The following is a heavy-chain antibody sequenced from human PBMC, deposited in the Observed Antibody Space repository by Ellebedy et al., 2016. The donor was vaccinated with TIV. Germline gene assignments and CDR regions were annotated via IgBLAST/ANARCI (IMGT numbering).Heavy chain of an antibody. V-gene: IGHV4-34*01. CDR2: INKSGRT. D-gene: IGHD6-19*01. CDR1: GGSFSGYY. J-gene: IGHJ4*02. CDR3: AEGRSGWYYFDY. Sequence: GSLRLSCAVYGGSFSGYYWSWIRQPPGKGLEWIGEINKSGRTNYNPSLDKGRVTISVDTSKNQFSLRLSSVTVADTAVYYCAEGRSGWYYFDYWGQGTPVTVSS.